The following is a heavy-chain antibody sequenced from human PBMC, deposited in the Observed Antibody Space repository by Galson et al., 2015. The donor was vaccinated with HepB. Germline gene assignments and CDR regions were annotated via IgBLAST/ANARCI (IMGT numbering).Heavy chain of an antibody. V-gene: IGHV3-66*01. CDR1: GFTVSNDY. J-gene: IGHJ3*02. CDR2: IYSGGNT. Sequence: SLRLSCAASGFTVSNDYMSWVRQAPGKGLEWVSVIYSGGNTYYADSVKGRYTISRDNSKNTLYLQMNSLNAEVTAVYNCASMVTASTDAFDIWGQGTMVTVSS. D-gene: IGHD2-21*02. CDR3: ASMVTASTDAFDI.